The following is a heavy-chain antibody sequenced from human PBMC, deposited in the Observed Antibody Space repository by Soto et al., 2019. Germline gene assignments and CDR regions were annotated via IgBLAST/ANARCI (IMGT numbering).Heavy chain of an antibody. CDR3: AGSSDDGRDN. CDR1: GFSISDYS. J-gene: IGHJ4*02. V-gene: IGHV3-21*01. CDR2: ISSSSSFI. D-gene: IGHD1-26*01. Sequence: EMQLVESGGGLVKHGGSLRLSCAASGFSISDYSMNWIRQAPGKGLEWVASISSSSSFIHYAESMKGRFTISRDNAKNSLYLQMNSLSAEDTAVYYCAGSSDDGRDNWGQGTLVTVSS.